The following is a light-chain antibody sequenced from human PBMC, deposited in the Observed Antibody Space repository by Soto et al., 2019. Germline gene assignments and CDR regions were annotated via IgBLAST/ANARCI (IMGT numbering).Light chain of an antibody. CDR3: QLYGISPH. J-gene: IGKJ5*01. CDR2: GAS. Sequence: EIVLTQSPGTLSLSPGERATLFCRASQSVSNNYLAWYQQKPGQAPRLLIYGASNRATGIPDRFSGSGSGTDFTLTINRLEPEDFAVYYCQLYGISPHFGQGTRLEI. CDR1: QSVSNNY. V-gene: IGKV3-20*01.